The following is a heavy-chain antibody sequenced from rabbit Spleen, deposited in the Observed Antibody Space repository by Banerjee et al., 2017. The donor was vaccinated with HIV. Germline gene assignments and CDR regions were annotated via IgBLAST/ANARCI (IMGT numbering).Heavy chain of an antibody. Sequence: QLKETGGGLVQPGGSLTLSCKASGFDFSSYGVNWVCQAPGKGLEWIGYIDPVFGIAVYASWVNGRFTISRDNAQNTLYLQLNSLTVADTATYFCVREVYHILGLWGPGTLVTVS. CDR3: VREVYHILGL. CDR2: IDPVFGIA. J-gene: IGHJ4*01. V-gene: IGHV1S7*01. CDR1: GFDFSSYG. D-gene: IGHD1-1*01.